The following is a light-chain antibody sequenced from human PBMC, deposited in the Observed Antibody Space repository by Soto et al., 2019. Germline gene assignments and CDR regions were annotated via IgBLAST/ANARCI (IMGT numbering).Light chain of an antibody. J-gene: IGLJ2*01. Sequence: QSVLTQPPSASGTPGQRVTISCSGSSSNIGSNTVNWYQQLPGTAPKLLIYSGNQRPSGVPDRFSGSKSGTSASLAITGLQAEDEADYYCQSYDSSLIGLIFGLGTQLTVL. CDR1: SSNIGSNT. V-gene: IGLV1-44*01. CDR2: SGN. CDR3: QSYDSSLIGLI.